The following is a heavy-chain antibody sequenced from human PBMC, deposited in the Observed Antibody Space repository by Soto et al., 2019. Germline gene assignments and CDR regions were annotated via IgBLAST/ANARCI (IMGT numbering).Heavy chain of an antibody. CDR2: ISTDGNIE. Sequence: GGSLRLSCAASGFTFSSYTMHWVRQAPGKGLEWVTLISTDGNIEHYADSVKGRFTVSRDNSENTLYLQMSSLRLEDTALYYGAREYSLAVLAPGYWGQGTLVTFSS. CDR3: AREYSLAVLAPGY. D-gene: IGHD5-12*01. CDR1: GFTFSSYT. V-gene: IGHV3-30-3*01. J-gene: IGHJ4*02.